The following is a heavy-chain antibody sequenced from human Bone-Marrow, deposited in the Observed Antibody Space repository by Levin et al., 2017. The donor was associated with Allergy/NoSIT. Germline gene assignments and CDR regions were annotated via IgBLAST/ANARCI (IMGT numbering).Heavy chain of an antibody. V-gene: IGHV4-31*03. CDR3: ARGTVVVAGLFEH. CDR2: LYSSGTT. Sequence: PSETLSLTCTVSGDSFSSGGYYWNWLRQHPEKGLEWIGFLYSSGTTHYNPSLKSRVIISGDTSKNQFSLTLSSVTAADTAVYYCARGTVVVAGLFEHWGRGTRVTVSS. J-gene: IGHJ4*02. D-gene: IGHD2-21*01. CDR1: GDSFSSGGYY.